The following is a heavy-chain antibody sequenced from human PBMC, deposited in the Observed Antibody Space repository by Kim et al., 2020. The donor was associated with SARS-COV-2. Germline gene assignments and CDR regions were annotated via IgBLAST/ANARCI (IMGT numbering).Heavy chain of an antibody. Sequence: ASVKVSCKASGYALSDYDVAWVRQATGQGLEWMGWLDPNTGNTVYAQKFQGRFTLTMSTSETTVYMELSSLTSDDTAVYYCARVYGDRDPGNFLDYWGQGSLVTVSS. V-gene: IGHV1-8*01. CDR3: ARVYGDRDPGNFLDY. J-gene: IGHJ4*02. CDR2: LDPNTGNT. CDR1: GYALSDYD. D-gene: IGHD4-17*01.